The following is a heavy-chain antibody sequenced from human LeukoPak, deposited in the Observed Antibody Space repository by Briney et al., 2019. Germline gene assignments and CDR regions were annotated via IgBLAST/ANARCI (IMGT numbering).Heavy chain of an antibody. D-gene: IGHD3-22*01. CDR1: GFTFSSSE. J-gene: IGHJ6*02. CDR3: VNPGWYYDSSGYSYYYGMDV. CDR2: ISSSGGTI. Sequence: PGRSLRLSCAASGFTFSSSEMNWVSQAPGKGLEWGSYISSSGGTISYADSVKGRFTISRDNAKNTLYLQMSSLRPDDTAVYYCVNPGWYYDSSGYSYYYGMDVWGQGTTVTVSS. V-gene: IGHV3-48*03.